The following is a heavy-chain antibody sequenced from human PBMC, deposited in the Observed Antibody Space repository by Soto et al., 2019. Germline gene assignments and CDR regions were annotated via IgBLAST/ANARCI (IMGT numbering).Heavy chain of an antibody. Sequence: ASVKVSCKASGYSFVSYGINWGRQAPGQGLEWMGWISVYNGNTNYAQKLQGRVTMTTDTSTTTAYMELRSLTSDDTAVYYCARSPRPRWYFDYWGQGTLVTVSS. CDR1: GYSFVSYG. CDR2: ISVYNGNT. D-gene: IGHD2-15*01. J-gene: IGHJ4*02. V-gene: IGHV1-18*04. CDR3: ARSPRPRWYFDY.